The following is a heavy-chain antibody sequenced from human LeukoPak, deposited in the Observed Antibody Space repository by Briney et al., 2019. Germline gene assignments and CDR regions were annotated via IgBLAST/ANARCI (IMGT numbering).Heavy chain of an antibody. CDR1: KFTFSTYG. J-gene: IGHJ4*02. Sequence: PGGSLRLSCATSKFTFSTYGMHWVRQAPGKGLEWVSFIRYDGSNKYYADSVKGRFTISRDNAKNSLYLQMNSLRADDTAVYYCARDLSGVTGYTYGRGIDYWGQGTLVTVSS. D-gene: IGHD5-18*01. CDR3: ARDLSGVTGYTYGRGIDY. CDR2: IRYDGSNK. V-gene: IGHV3-30*02.